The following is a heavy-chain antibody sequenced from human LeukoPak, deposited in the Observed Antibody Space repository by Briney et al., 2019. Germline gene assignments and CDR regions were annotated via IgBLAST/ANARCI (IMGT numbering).Heavy chain of an antibody. CDR2: ISSAGTAI. D-gene: IGHD4-17*01. J-gene: IGHJ3*01. Sequence: GGSLRLSCAASGFTFNIYTMHWVRQAPGKGLEWVSSISSAGTAIHYADSVKGRCTISRDNAKNSLYLQMNSLRADDTAMYPCAREIYGNHADAFDVWGQGTVVTVSS. CDR3: AREIYGNHADAFDV. CDR1: GFTFNIYT. V-gene: IGHV3-21*01.